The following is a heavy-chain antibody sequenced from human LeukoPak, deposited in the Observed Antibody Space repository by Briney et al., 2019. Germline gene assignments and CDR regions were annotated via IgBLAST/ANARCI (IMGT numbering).Heavy chain of an antibody. CDR1: GFTFSSYG. Sequence: PGRSLRLSCAASGFTFSSYGMHWVRQAPGKGLEWVAVISYDGSNKYYADSVKGRFTISRDNSKNTLYLQMSSLRAEDTAVYYCAKPASSGWYPGELPGDYWGQGTLVTVSS. V-gene: IGHV3-30*18. J-gene: IGHJ4*02. CDR2: ISYDGSNK. D-gene: IGHD6-19*01. CDR3: AKPASSGWYPGELPGDY.